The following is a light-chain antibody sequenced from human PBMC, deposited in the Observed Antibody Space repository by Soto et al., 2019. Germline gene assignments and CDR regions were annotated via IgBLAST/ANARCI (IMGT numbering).Light chain of an antibody. CDR3: AAWDHRLSGRI. CDR1: SSNIGSHS. J-gene: IGLJ2*01. V-gene: IGLV1-47*01. Sequence: QSVLTQPPSASGTPGQRVTISCSGGSSNIGSHSVYWYQQLPGTAPRLLINRNNQRPSGVPDRFSASKSGTSASLAISGLRSEDEADYYCAAWDHRLSGRIFGGGTKLTVL. CDR2: RNN.